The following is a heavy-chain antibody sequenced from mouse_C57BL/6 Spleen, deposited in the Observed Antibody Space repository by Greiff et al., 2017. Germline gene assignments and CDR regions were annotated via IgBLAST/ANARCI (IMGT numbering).Heavy chain of an antibody. J-gene: IGHJ3*01. CDR2: IDPENGDT. D-gene: IGHD1-1*01. Sequence: EVQLQQSGAELVRPGASVKLSCTASGFNIKDDYMHWVKQRPEQGLEWIGWIDPENGDTEYASKFQGKATITADTSSNTAYLQLSSLTSEDTAVYYCTTKITTVVETWFAYWGQGTLVTVSA. CDR1: GFNIKDDY. V-gene: IGHV14-4*01. CDR3: TTKITTVVETWFAY.